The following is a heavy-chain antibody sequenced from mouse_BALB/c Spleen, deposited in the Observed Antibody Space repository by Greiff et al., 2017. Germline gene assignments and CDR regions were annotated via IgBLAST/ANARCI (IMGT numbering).Heavy chain of an antibody. Sequence: EVQLQQSGPGLVKPSQSLSLTCSVTGYSITSCYYWNWIRQFPGNKLEWMGYISYDGSNNYNPSLKNRISITRDTSKNQFFLKLNSVTTEDTATYYCASGDGYYWFADWGQGTLVTVSA. J-gene: IGHJ3*01. D-gene: IGHD2-3*01. CDR1: GYSITSCYY. CDR3: ASGDGYYWFAD. CDR2: ISYDGSN. V-gene: IGHV3-6*02.